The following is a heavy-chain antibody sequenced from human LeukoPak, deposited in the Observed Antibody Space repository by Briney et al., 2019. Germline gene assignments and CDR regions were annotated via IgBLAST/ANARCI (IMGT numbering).Heavy chain of an antibody. CDR2: IYTSGST. CDR1: GGSISSYY. D-gene: IGHD3-16*01. J-gene: IGHJ4*02. V-gene: IGHV4-4*07. CDR3: ARWGATHDFDY. Sequence: PSETLSLTCTVSGGSISSYYWSWIRQPAGKGLEWIGRIYTSGSTNYNPSLKSRVTMSVDTSKSQFSLKLSSVIAADTAVCYCARWGATHDFDYWGQGTLVTVSS.